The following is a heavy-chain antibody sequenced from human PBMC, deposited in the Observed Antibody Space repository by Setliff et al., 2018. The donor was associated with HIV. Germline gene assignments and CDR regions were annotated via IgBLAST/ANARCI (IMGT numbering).Heavy chain of an antibody. V-gene: IGHV4-59*11. Sequence: SETLSLTCTVSGGSIENLYWTWIRQPSGRGLEWIGYVYSTGSTKYNPSLKSRATMSDDTSKNQISLTLTSVSAADTAVYYCASTSMGMTRKPIWYYHMDVWGHGITVTVTS. J-gene: IGHJ6*03. CDR2: VYSTGST. CDR1: GGSIENLY. D-gene: IGHD7-27*01. CDR3: ASTSMGMTRKPIWYYHMDV.